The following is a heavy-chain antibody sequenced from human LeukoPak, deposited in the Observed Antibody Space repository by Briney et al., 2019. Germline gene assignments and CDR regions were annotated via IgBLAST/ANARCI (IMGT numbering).Heavy chain of an antibody. CDR1: GFTFSSYA. D-gene: IGHD6-19*01. CDR2: ISGSGGST. J-gene: IGHJ4*02. CDR3: AKDGSSSGRPYYFDY. Sequence: GGSLRLSCAASGFTFSSYAMHWVRQAAGKGLEWVSGISGSGGSTYYTDSVKGRFTISRDNSKNTLNLQMNSLRAEDTAVYYCAKDGSSSGRPYYFDYWGQGILVTVSS. V-gene: IGHV3-23*01.